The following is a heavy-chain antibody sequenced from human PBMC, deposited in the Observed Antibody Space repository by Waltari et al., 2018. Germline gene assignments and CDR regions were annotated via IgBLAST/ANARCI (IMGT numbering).Heavy chain of an antibody. D-gene: IGHD3-22*01. Sequence: EVQLVESGGGLIQPGGSLRLSCAASGFTVSSRYMSWVRQAPGKGLEWVSLIYSGGSTNYADSVKGRFTISRDDSKNTLYLQMNSLRAEDTAVYYCARETYYDRSGYFRLGAFDIWGQGTVVTVSS. J-gene: IGHJ3*02. CDR3: ARETYYDRSGYFRLGAFDI. CDR2: IYSGGST. V-gene: IGHV3-53*01. CDR1: GFTVSSRY.